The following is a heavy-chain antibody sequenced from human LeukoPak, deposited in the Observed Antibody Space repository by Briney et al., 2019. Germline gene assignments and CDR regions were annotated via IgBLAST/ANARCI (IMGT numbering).Heavy chain of an antibody. D-gene: IGHD3-10*01. CDR1: GFTFSSYG. CDR2: ISYDGSNK. Sequence: GRSLRLYCAASGFTFSSYGMHWVRQAPGKGLEWVAVISYDGSNKYYADSVKGRFTISRDNSKNTLYLQMNSLRAEDTAVYYCAKDLSRYYYGSGRYGAFDIWGQGTMVTVSS. J-gene: IGHJ3*02. CDR3: AKDLSRYYYGSGRYGAFDI. V-gene: IGHV3-30*18.